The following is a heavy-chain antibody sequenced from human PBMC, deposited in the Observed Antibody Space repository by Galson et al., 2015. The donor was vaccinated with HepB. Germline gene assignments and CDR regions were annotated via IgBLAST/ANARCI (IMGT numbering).Heavy chain of an antibody. Sequence: SVKVSCKASGYTFTSYYMHWVRQAPGQGLEWMGIINPSGGSTSYAQKFQGRVTMTRDTSTSTVYMELSSLRSGDTAVYYCAKGVWVNYFDYWGQGTLVTVSS. V-gene: IGHV1-46*01. CDR2: INPSGGST. J-gene: IGHJ4*02. D-gene: IGHD6-13*01. CDR3: AKGVWVNYFDY. CDR1: GYTFTSYY.